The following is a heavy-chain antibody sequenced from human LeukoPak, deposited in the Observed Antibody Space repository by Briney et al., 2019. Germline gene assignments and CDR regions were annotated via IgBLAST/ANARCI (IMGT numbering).Heavy chain of an antibody. CDR2: INPNSGGT. J-gene: IGHJ4*02. Sequence: ASVKVSCKASGYTFTGYYMHWVRQAPGQGLEWMGWINPNSGGTNYAQKFQGRVTMTRDTSISTAYMELSRLRSDDTAVYYCARDVEGYDILIGYYILYYWGQGTLVTVSS. CDR3: ARDVEGYDILIGYYILYY. V-gene: IGHV1-2*02. CDR1: GYTFTGYY. D-gene: IGHD3-9*01.